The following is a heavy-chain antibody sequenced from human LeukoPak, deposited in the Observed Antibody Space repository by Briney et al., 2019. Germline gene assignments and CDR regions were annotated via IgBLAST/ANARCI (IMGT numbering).Heavy chain of an antibody. J-gene: IGHJ4*02. Sequence: PGGSLRLSCAASGFTFSSYAMSWVRQAPGKGLEWVSAISGSGGSTYYADSVKGRFTVSRDNSKNTLYLQMNSLRAEDTAVYYCAKGINWNDYYFDYWGQGTLVTVSS. CDR1: GFTFSSYA. D-gene: IGHD1-20*01. CDR3: AKGINWNDYYFDY. CDR2: ISGSGGST. V-gene: IGHV3-23*01.